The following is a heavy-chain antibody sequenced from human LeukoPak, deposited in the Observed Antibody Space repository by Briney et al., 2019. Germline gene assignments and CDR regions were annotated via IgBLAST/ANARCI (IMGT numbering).Heavy chain of an antibody. CDR1: GGSISSYY. CDR2: IHYSGST. J-gene: IGHJ3*02. CDR3: ARGYSTTWALGAFDI. V-gene: IGHV4-59*01. Sequence: SETLSLTCSVSGGSISSYYWSWIPQPPGKGLEWIGYIHYSGSTNYNPSLKSRGTISGDTSKNQFSLKLSSVTAADTAVYYCARGYSTTWALGAFDIWGQGTMVTVSS. D-gene: IGHD2-2*01.